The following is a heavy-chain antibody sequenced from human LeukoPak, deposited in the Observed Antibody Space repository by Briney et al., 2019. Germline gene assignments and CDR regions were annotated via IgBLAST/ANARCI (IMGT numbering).Heavy chain of an antibody. V-gene: IGHV3-23*01. J-gene: IGHJ4*02. CDR2: ISGSGGST. D-gene: IGHD1-14*01. CDR1: GFTFSSYA. CDR3: AKGPSTSDEVTDPFDY. Sequence: QSGGSLRLSCAASGFTFSSYAMSWVRQAPGKGLEWVSAISGSGGSTYYADSVKGRFTISRDNSKNTLYLQMNSLRAEDTAVYYCAKGPSTSDEVTDPFDYWGQGTLVTVSS.